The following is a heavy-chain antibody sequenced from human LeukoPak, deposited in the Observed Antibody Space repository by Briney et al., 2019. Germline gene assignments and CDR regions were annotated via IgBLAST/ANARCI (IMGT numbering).Heavy chain of an antibody. CDR3: ARTWAKRWLQTRDYYYYYGMDV. CDR1: GYTFTSYG. V-gene: IGHV1-18*01. Sequence: ASVKVSCKASGYTFTSYGISWVRQAPGQGLEWMGWISAYNGNTNCAQKLQGRVTMTTDTSTSTAYMELRSLRSDDTAVYYCARTWAKRWLQTRDYYYYYGMDVWGQGTTVTVSS. J-gene: IGHJ6*02. D-gene: IGHD5-24*01. CDR2: ISAYNGNT.